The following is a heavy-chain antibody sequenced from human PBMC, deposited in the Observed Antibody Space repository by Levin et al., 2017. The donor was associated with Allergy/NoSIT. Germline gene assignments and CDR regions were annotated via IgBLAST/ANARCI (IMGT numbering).Heavy chain of an antibody. Sequence: GESLKISCKASGYTFTSYDINWVRQATGQGLEWMGWMNPNSGNTGYAQKFQGRVTMTRNTSISTAYMELSSLRSEDTAVYYCARDYGSGSYHFDYWGQGTLVTVSS. J-gene: IGHJ4*02. V-gene: IGHV1-8*01. CDR2: MNPNSGNT. CDR1: GYTFTSYD. CDR3: ARDYGSGSYHFDY. D-gene: IGHD3-10*01.